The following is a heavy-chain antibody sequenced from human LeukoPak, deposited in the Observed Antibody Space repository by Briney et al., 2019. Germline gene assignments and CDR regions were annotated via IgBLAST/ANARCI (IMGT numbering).Heavy chain of an antibody. J-gene: IGHJ4*02. CDR1: GGSISGYY. CDR3: ARHPGTAAAFAG. D-gene: IGHD6-13*01. V-gene: IGHV4-59*08. CDR2: RHYSGST. Sequence: MCSESLSLTCTVSGGSISGYYWSWIRQPPGKGLEWIGYRHYSGSTNYNPSLKSRVTISVDTSKNQFSLKLSSVTAADTAVYYCARHPGTAAAFAGGGQASPVTVSS.